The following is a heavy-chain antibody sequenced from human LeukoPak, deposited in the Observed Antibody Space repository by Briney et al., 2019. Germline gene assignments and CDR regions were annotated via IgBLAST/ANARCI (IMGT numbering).Heavy chain of an antibody. D-gene: IGHD6-19*01. J-gene: IGHJ1*01. CDR2: FDPEDGET. V-gene: IGHV1-24*01. Sequence: ASVKVSCKVSGYTLTELSMHWVRQAPGKGLEWMGGFDPEDGETIYAQKFQGRVTMTEDTSTDTAYMELSSLRSEDTAVYYCASGGYSSGWYELLEYFQHWGQGTLVTVSS. CDR1: GYTLTELS. CDR3: ASGGYSSGWYELLEYFQH.